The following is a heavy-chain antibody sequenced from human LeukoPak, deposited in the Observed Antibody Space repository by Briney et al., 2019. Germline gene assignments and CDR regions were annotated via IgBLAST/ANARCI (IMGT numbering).Heavy chain of an antibody. CDR2: IYTSGST. CDR3: ARVGGSVGWYGTIDS. D-gene: IGHD6-19*01. V-gene: IGHV4-61*09. Sequence: SETLPLTCTVSGGSISSGSYYWSWIRQPAGKALEWIGHIYTSGSTSYNPSLQSRVTISVDTSSHQFSLKVTSVTAADTAVYYCARVGGSVGWYGTIDSWGQGTLVTVSS. J-gene: IGHJ4*02. CDR1: GGSISSGSYY.